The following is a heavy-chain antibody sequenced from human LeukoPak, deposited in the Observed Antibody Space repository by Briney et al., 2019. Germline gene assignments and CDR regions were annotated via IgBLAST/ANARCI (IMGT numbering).Heavy chain of an antibody. CDR2: INTDGSTT. Sequence: PGRSLRLSCAASGFTFSNYWMHWVRRAPGKGLVWVSRINTDGSTTSYADSVKGRFTISRDNGKNTLCLQMNRLRAEDTAVYYCARPSGTYPWFDPWGQGTLVTVSS. CDR3: ARPSGTYPWFDP. CDR1: GFTFSNYW. V-gene: IGHV3-74*01. J-gene: IGHJ5*02. D-gene: IGHD1-26*01.